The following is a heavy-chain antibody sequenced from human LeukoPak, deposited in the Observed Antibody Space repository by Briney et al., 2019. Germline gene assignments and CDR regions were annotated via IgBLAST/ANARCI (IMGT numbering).Heavy chain of an antibody. J-gene: IGHJ2*01. D-gene: IGHD6-6*01. Sequence: PSETLSLTCTVSGGSLSSGGYYWSWIRQPPGKGLEWIGYIYHSGNTYYNPSLKSRVAISVDTSKNQFSLKLSSVTAADTAAYYCARGVAARSFYWYFDLWGRGTLVTVSS. V-gene: IGHV4-30-2*01. CDR1: GGSLSSGGYY. CDR3: ARGVAARSFYWYFDL. CDR2: IYHSGNT.